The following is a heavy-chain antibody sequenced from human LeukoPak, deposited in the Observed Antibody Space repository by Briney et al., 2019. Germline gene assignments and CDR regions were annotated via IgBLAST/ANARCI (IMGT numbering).Heavy chain of an antibody. CDR1: GFTFSSCA. J-gene: IGHJ5*02. CDR2: ISSSGSTI. Sequence: GGSLRLSCAASGFTFSSCAMSWIRQAPGKGLEWVSYISSSGSTIYYADSVKGRFTISRDNAKNSLYLQMNSLRAEDTAVYYCARPPRIAVAVYGTWFDPWGQGTLVTVSS. V-gene: IGHV3-11*01. D-gene: IGHD6-19*01. CDR3: ARPPRIAVAVYGTWFDP.